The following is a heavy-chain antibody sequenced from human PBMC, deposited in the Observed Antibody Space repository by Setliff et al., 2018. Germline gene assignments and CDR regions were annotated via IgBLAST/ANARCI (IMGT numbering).Heavy chain of an antibody. CDR1: GGSISSYY. V-gene: IGHV4-59*01. Sequence: PLETLSLTCTVSGGSISSYYWSWIRQPPGKGLEWIGYIYYSGSTNYNPSLKSRVTISVDTSKNQFSLKLSSVTAADTAVYYCARAPYSSSWYPGGFDPWGQGTLVTVSS. J-gene: IGHJ5*02. CDR2: IYYSGST. D-gene: IGHD6-13*01. CDR3: ARAPYSSSWYPGGFDP.